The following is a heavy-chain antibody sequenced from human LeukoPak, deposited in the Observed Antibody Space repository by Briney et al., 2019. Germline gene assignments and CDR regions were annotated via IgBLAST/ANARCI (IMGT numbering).Heavy chain of an antibody. CDR3: ARALKQQLVRPFDAFDI. D-gene: IGHD6-13*01. Sequence: PLETLSLTCTVSGGSISSYYWNWIRQPPGKGLEWIGYIYYSGSTNYNPSLKSRVTISVDTSKNQFSLKVSSLTAADTAVYYCARALKQQLVRPFDAFDIWGQGTMLTVSS. CDR1: GGSISSYY. CDR2: IYYSGST. V-gene: IGHV4-59*01. J-gene: IGHJ3*02.